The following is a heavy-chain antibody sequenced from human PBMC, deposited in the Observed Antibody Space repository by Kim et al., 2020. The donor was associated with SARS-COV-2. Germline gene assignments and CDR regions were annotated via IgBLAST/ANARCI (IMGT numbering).Heavy chain of an antibody. CDR3: TRTGAGSSSSWYQTFCES. Sequence: GGSLRLSCTASGFTFGGYAMSWFRQAPGKGLEWVGFIRSKAYGGTTEYAASGKGRFTSSRDDSKIIAYLQMNSLKTEATAVYDCTRTGAGSSSSWYQTFCESWGQGTLVTASS. J-gene: IGHJ5*02. CDR1: GFTFGGYA. V-gene: IGHV3-49*03. CDR2: IRSKAYGGTT. D-gene: IGHD6-13*01.